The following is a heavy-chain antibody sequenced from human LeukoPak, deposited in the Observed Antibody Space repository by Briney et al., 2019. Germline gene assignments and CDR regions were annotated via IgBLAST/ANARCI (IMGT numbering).Heavy chain of an antibody. V-gene: IGHV3-30*02. J-gene: IGHJ4*02. Sequence: GGSLRLSCAASGFTFSSYGMHWVRQAPGKGLEWVAFIRYDGSNKYYADSVKGRFTISRDNAKNSLYLQMNSLRAEDTAVYYCARDPHSSSWGLSDYWGQGTLVTVSS. CDR1: GFTFSSYG. D-gene: IGHD6-13*01. CDR2: IRYDGSNK. CDR3: ARDPHSSSWGLSDY.